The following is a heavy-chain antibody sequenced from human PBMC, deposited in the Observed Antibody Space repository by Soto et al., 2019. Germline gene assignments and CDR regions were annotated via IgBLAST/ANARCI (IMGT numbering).Heavy chain of an antibody. V-gene: IGHV1-3*04. CDR3: ARGEQLYHYYYGMDV. CDR2: INTGNGNT. CDR1: GYSLTTHA. Sequence: SLKGYCKASGYSLTTHAMVWVLHAPGQRPEWMGWINTGNGNTRYSPKFQGRVNITRDTSASTAYMELSSLKSEDTAVYYCARGEQLYHYYYGMDVWGHGSTVTVSS. J-gene: IGHJ6*02.